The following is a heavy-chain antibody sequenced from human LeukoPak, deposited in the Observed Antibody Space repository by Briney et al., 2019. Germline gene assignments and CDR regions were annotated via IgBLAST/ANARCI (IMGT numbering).Heavy chain of an antibody. CDR3: ARSVGATEY. D-gene: IGHD1-26*01. Sequence: AGRSLRLSCAASGLTFSSYAMHWVRQAPGKGLEWVAVISYDGSNKYYADSVKGRFTISRDNSKNTLYLQMNSLRAEDTAVYYCARSVGATEYWGQGTLVTVSS. CDR2: ISYDGSNK. V-gene: IGHV3-30-3*01. J-gene: IGHJ4*02. CDR1: GLTFSSYA.